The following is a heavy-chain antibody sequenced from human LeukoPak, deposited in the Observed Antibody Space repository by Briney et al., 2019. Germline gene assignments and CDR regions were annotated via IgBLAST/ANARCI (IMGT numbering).Heavy chain of an antibody. V-gene: IGHV3-64D*09. Sequence: GGSLRLSCSAPGFTISAYDMHWARQAPGKGPEFLSVISANGDNVQYADSVKGRFTVSRDTFKNTLYLQMSSLRPEDTAVYYCEKGGGVWGQGTLVTVAS. CDR2: ISANGDNV. D-gene: IGHD2-8*01. CDR1: GFTISAYD. J-gene: IGHJ4*02. CDR3: EKGGGV.